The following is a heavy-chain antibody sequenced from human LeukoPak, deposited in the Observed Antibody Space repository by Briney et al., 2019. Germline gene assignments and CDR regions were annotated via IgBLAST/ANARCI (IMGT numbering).Heavy chain of an antibody. Sequence: PSETLSLTCTVSGGPISSRSYYWGWIRQPPGKGLEWIGSIHYSGSTYYNPSLKSRVTISVDTSKNQFSLKLSSVTAADTAVYYCARGRRYGDYGEYYFDYWGQGTLVTVSS. J-gene: IGHJ4*02. D-gene: IGHD4-17*01. CDR1: GGPISSRSYY. CDR3: ARGRRYGDYGEYYFDY. V-gene: IGHV4-39*07. CDR2: IHYSGST.